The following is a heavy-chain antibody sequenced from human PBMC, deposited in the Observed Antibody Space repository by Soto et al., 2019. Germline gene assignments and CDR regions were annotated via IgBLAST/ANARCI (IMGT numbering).Heavy chain of an antibody. V-gene: IGHV4-59*01. D-gene: IGHD3-10*01. CDR2: IYYSGST. Sequence: QVQLQESGPGLVKPSETLSLTCTVSGGSISSYYWSWIRQPPGKGLEWIGYIYYSGSTNYNPSRRSRVTIPVDTSKHLFSLKLLSVTAAATAVYYCARAGRGVRGVSRYYVMDVWGQGTTVSVSS. CDR3: ARAGRGVRGVSRYYVMDV. CDR1: GGSISSYY. J-gene: IGHJ6*02.